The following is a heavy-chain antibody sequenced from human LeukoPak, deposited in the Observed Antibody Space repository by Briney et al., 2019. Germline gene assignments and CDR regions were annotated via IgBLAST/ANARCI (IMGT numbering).Heavy chain of an antibody. D-gene: IGHD6-19*01. CDR1: GFTFNDCA. CDR3: AKDRVVRSGGYGRAFDI. V-gene: IGHV3-9*03. Sequence: GRSLRLSCAASGFTFNDCAMHWVRHAPGKGREWVSGISWHSGSIVYADSVKGRFTISRDNAKNSLYLQMNSLRAEDMAVYYCAKDRVVRSGGYGRAFDIWGQGTMVTVSS. CDR2: ISWHSGSI. J-gene: IGHJ3*02.